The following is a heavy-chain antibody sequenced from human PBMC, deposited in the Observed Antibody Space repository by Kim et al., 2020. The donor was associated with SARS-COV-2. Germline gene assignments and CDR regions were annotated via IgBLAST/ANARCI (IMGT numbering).Heavy chain of an antibody. V-gene: IGHV3-49*03. CDR3: TRDRRVLWFGEFGYYYGMDV. D-gene: IGHD3-10*01. Sequence: GGSLRLSCTASGFTFGGYAMSWFRQAPGKGLEWVGFIRSKAYGGTTEYAASVKGRFTISRDDSKSIAYLQMNSLKTEDTAVYYCTRDRRVLWFGEFGYYYGMDVWGQGTTVTVSS. CDR2: IRSKAYGGTT. J-gene: IGHJ6*02. CDR1: GFTFGGYA.